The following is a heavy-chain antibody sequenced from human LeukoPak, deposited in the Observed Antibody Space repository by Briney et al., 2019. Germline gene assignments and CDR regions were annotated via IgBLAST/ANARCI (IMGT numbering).Heavy chain of an antibody. CDR3: AREREETYGSGSYTFDH. V-gene: IGHV1-2*02. CDR2: INLNSGGT. J-gene: IGHJ4*02. Sequence: ASVKVSCKASGYTFTGYYMHWVRQAPGQGLEWMGWINLNSGGTKYTQKFQGRVTMTRDTSISTAYMELRSLISDDTAVYYCAREREETYGSGSYTFDHWGQGTLVTVSS. D-gene: IGHD3-10*01. CDR1: GYTFTGYY.